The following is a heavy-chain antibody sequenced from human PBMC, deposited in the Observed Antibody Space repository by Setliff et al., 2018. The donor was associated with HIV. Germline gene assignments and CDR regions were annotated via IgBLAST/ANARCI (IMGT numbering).Heavy chain of an antibody. Sequence: GESLRLSCATSGFTLSTYGMHWVRQAPGKGLEWVARVHYNGNDKFYVDSVKGRFTISRDNSENTLYLQMDGLRAEDTAVYYCAKDKGGYNWNYFDYWGPGTQVIVSS. CDR3: AKDKGGYNWNYFDY. J-gene: IGHJ4*02. CDR2: VHYNGNDK. V-gene: IGHV3-30*02. D-gene: IGHD1-20*01. CDR1: GFTLSTYG.